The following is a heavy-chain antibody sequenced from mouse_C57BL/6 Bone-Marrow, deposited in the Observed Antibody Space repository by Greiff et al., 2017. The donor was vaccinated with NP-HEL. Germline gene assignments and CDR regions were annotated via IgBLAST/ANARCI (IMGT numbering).Heavy chain of an antibody. Sequence: VQLKQSGPGLVKPSPSLSLTCSVTGYSITSGYYWNWIQQFPGNKLEWMGYISYDGSTNYNPSLKNRISITLDPSQNPFYLQFISVTTDDTATDYCARADGYYWFAYWGQGTLVTVSA. CDR2: ISYDGST. D-gene: IGHD2-3*01. CDR1: GYSITSGYY. CDR3: ARADGYYWFAY. V-gene: IGHV3-6*01. J-gene: IGHJ3*01.